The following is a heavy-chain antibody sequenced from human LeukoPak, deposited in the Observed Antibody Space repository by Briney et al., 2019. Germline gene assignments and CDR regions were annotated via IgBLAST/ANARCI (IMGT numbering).Heavy chain of an antibody. J-gene: IGHJ3*02. V-gene: IGHV1-2*02. CDR3: ARGNAPYGGDAFDI. CDR2: INPKTSDV. D-gene: IGHD4-23*01. Sequence: ASVKVSCKASGYTFTGSYMHWVRQAPGQGLEWMGWINPKTSDVNYAQKFQGRVTMTRDTSVSTAYMEVSRLRSDDTAVYYCARGNAPYGGDAFDIWGQGTMVTVSS. CDR1: GYTFTGSY.